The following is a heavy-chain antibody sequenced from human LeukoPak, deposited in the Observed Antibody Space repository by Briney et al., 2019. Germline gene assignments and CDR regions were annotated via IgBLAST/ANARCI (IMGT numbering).Heavy chain of an antibody. Sequence: ASVKVSCKASGYTFTSYYMHWVRQAPGQGLEWMGIINPSGGSTSYAQKFQGRVTMTRDTSTSTVYMELSSLRSEDTAVYYCARSGEWLDFRPPYYYYYYMDVWGKGTTVTVSS. CDR3: ARSGEWLDFRPPYYYYYYMDV. J-gene: IGHJ6*03. CDR2: INPSGGST. CDR1: GYTFTSYY. V-gene: IGHV1-46*01. D-gene: IGHD6-19*01.